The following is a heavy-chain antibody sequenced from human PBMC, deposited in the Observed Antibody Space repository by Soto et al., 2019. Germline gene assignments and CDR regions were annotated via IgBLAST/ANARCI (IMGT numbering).Heavy chain of an antibody. V-gene: IGHV5-51*01. CDR3: ARYDSSVSYYYGMDV. Sequence: LGESLKISCKGSGYSFTSYWIGWVRQMPGKGLEWMGIIYPGDSDTRYSPSFQGQVTISADKSISTAYLQWSSLKASDTAMYYCARYDSSVSYYYGMDVWGQGTTVTVSS. CDR2: IYPGDSDT. J-gene: IGHJ6*02. D-gene: IGHD3-22*01. CDR1: GYSFTSYW.